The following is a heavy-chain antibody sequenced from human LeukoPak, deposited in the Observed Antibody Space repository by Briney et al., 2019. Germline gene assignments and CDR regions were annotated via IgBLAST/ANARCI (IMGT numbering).Heavy chain of an antibody. D-gene: IGHD3-3*01. V-gene: IGHV4-34*01. J-gene: IGHJ4*02. CDR2: INHSGST. CDR1: GGSFSGYY. CDR3: ARRADFWSGYYGPFDY. Sequence: SETLSLTCAVYGGSFSGYYWSWIRQPPGKGLEWIGEINHSGSTNYNPSLKSRVTISVDTSKNQFSLKLSSVTAADTAVYYCARRADFWSGYYGPFDYWGQGTLVTVSS.